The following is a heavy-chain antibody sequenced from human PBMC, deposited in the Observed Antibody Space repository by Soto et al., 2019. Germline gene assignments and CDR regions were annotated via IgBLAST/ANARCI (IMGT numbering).Heavy chain of an antibody. D-gene: IGHD4-17*01. CDR1: GGSFSGYC. J-gene: IGHJ5*02. CDR3: ARQCYGDYGCEWFDP. Sequence: PSETLSLTCAVYGGSFSGYCWSWIRQPPGKGLEWIGEINNGGSSNYNPSLKSRGSMSVDTSKNQFSLKLSSVTAADTAVYYCARQCYGDYGCEWFDPWGQGTLVTVSS. CDR2: INNGGSS. V-gene: IGHV4-34*01.